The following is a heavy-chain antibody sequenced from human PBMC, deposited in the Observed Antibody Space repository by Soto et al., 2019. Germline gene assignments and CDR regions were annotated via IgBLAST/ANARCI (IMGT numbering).Heavy chain of an antibody. Sequence: PGGSLRRSCAASGFSFSSYWMHWVRQVPGKGLVWVSRIKSDGTRRDYAESVKGRFTISRDNAKNTLYLRMISLRVEDTAVYYCGTSEEMPAIISNWGQGSLXTV. V-gene: IGHV3-74*01. CDR3: GTSEEMPAIISN. J-gene: IGHJ4*02. D-gene: IGHD5-12*01. CDR1: GFSFSSYW. CDR2: IKSDGTRR.